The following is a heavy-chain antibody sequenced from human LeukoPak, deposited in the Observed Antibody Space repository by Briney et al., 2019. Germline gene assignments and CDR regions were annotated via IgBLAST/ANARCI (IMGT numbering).Heavy chain of an antibody. CDR2: ISSGGSTT. CDR1: GFTFSDHY. J-gene: IGHJ4*02. D-gene: IGHD6-6*01. Sequence: GGSLSLSCAASGFTFSDHYMSWIRQAPGKGLECVSYISSGGSTTYYTDSVKGRFTISRDNGKNALYLQMNSLRAEDTAVYYCAREIAADRGFDSWGQGTLVTVSS. CDR3: AREIAADRGFDS. V-gene: IGHV3-11*01.